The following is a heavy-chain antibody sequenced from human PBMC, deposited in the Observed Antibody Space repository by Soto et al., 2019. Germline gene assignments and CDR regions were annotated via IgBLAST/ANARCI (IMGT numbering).Heavy chain of an antibody. V-gene: IGHV4-39*07. CDR2: IYHSGST. Sequence: SETQSLTSTFSGCYIRSGGYYWSWVRQPPGKGLEWIGEIYHSGSTNYNPSLKSRVTISVDKSKNQFSLKLSSVTAADTAVYYCAREHRDDYVWGDWFDYWGQGTLVTVSS. CDR3: AREHRDDYVWGDWFDY. D-gene: IGHD3-16*01. CDR1: GCYIRSGGYY. J-gene: IGHJ4*02.